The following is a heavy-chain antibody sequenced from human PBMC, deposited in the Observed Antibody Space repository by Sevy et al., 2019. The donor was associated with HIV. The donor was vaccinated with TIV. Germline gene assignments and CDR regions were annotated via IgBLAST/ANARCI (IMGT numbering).Heavy chain of an antibody. CDR1: GFTFIRYN. J-gene: IGHJ4*02. CDR3: ARGPPDGSYDYFDY. CDR2: VSGSSNYI. D-gene: IGHD1-26*01. V-gene: IGHV3-21*06. Sequence: GGSLRLSCAASGFTFIRYNMNWVRQAPGKGLEWVSSVSGSSNYIYYAESLKGRFIISRDNAKDTLYMQMNSLRAEDTAVYYCARGPPDGSYDYFDYWGQGTLVTVSS.